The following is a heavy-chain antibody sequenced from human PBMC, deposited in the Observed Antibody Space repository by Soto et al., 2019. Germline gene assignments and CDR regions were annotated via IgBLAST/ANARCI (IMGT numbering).Heavy chain of an antibody. CDR2: IYYSGST. V-gene: IGHV4-30-4*01. CDR1: GVSISSGDYY. J-gene: IGHJ4*02. Sequence: SETLSLTCTVSGVSISSGDYYWSWIRQPPGKGLEWIGYIYYSGSTYYNPSLKSRVTISVDTSKNQFSLKLSSVTAADTAVYFCARVRTEYAGLDYWGQGTLVTVSS. D-gene: IGHD2-2*01. CDR3: ARVRTEYAGLDY.